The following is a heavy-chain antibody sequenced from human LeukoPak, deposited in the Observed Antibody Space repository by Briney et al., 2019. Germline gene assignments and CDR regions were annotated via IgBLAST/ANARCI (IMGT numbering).Heavy chain of an antibody. CDR1: GGSISSSSYY. D-gene: IGHD3-3*02. Sequence: SETLSLTCTVSGGSISSSSYYWGWIRQPPGKGLEWIGSIYYSGSTYYNPSLKSRVTISVDTSRNQFSLKLSSVTAADTAVYYCARDFLSVLEAFDIWGQGTMVTVSS. CDR3: ARDFLSVLEAFDI. J-gene: IGHJ3*02. V-gene: IGHV4-39*07. CDR2: IYYSGST.